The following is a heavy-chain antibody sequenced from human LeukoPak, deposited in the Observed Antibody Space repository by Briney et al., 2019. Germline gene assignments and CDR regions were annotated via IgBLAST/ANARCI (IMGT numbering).Heavy chain of an antibody. Sequence: SETLSLTCTVSGGSISSSSYYWGWIRQPPGKGLEWIGSIYYSGSTYYNPSLKSRVTISADTSKSQFSLKLSSVTAADTAVYYCARHVWGSYRYFDYWGQGTLVTVFS. J-gene: IGHJ4*02. CDR1: GGSISSSSYY. CDR2: IYYSGST. D-gene: IGHD3-16*02. CDR3: ARHVWGSYRYFDY. V-gene: IGHV4-39*01.